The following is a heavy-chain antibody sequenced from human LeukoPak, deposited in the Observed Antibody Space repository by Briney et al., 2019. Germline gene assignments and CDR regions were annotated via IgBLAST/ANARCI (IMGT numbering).Heavy chain of an antibody. Sequence: GGSLRLSCAASGFTFSSYGMSWVRQAPGKGLEWVSAISGSGGSTYYADSVKGRFTISRDNSKNTLYLQMNSLRAEDTAVYYCAKSPPRRYCSNTSCYYFDYWGQGTLVTVSS. J-gene: IGHJ4*02. D-gene: IGHD2-2*01. CDR1: GFTFSSYG. CDR2: ISGSGGST. CDR3: AKSPPRRYCSNTSCYYFDY. V-gene: IGHV3-23*01.